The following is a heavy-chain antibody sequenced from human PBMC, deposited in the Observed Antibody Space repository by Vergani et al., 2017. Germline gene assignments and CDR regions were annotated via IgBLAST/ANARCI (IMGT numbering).Heavy chain of an antibody. D-gene: IGHD3-22*01. CDR2: IYHSGST. V-gene: IGHV4-4*03. J-gene: IGHJ3*02. CDR3: ARWGDSSGYYCHPSNDAFDI. CDR1: GGSISSSNW. Sequence: QVQLQESGPGLVKPPGTLSLTCAVSGGSISSSNWWSWVRQPPGKGLEWIGEIYHSGSTNYNPSLKSRVTISVDTSKNQFSLQLSSVTAADTAVYYCARWGDSSGYYCHPSNDAFDIWGQGTMVTVSS.